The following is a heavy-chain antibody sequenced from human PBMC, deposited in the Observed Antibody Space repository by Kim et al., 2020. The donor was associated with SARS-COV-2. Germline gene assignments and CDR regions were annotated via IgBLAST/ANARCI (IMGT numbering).Heavy chain of an antibody. V-gene: IGHV4-59*08. D-gene: IGHD3-10*01. Sequence: RTNDPTSLKSRITISVDTSKNQFSLKWSSVTAADTARYYCARHSSGTIDYWGQGTLVTVSS. J-gene: IGHJ4*02. CDR3: ARHSSGTIDY. CDR2: RT.